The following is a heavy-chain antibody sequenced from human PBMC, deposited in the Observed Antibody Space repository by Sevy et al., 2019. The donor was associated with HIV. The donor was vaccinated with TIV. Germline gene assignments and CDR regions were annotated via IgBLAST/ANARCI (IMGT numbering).Heavy chain of an antibody. CDR2: ISGSGGST. D-gene: IGHD3-10*01. V-gene: IGHV3-23*01. J-gene: IGHJ4*02. CDR3: AKDAGLENVLLWFRDLNTYFDY. Sequence: GGSLRLSCAASGFTFSSYAMSWVRQAPGKGLEWVSAISGSGGSTYYADSVKGRFTISRDNSKNTLYLQMNSLRAEDTAVYNCAKDAGLENVLLWFRDLNTYFDYWGQGTLVTVSS. CDR1: GFTFSSYA.